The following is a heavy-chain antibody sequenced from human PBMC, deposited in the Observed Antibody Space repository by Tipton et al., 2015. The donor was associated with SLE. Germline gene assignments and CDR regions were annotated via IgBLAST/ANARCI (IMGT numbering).Heavy chain of an antibody. CDR3: ARWIGYCSSTSCPGFDP. Sequence: TLSLTCAVYGGSFSGYYWSWIRQPPGKGLEWIGEINHSGSTNYNPSLKSRVTISVDTSKNQFSLKLSSVTAADTAVYYCARWIGYCSSTSCPGFDPWGQGTLVTVSS. J-gene: IGHJ5*02. D-gene: IGHD2-2*01. CDR2: INHSGST. CDR1: GGSFSGYY. V-gene: IGHV4-34*01.